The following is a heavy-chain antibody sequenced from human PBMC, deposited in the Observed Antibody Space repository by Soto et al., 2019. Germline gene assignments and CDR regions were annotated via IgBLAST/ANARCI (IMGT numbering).Heavy chain of an antibody. J-gene: IGHJ1*01. CDR1: GGTFSSYA. D-gene: IGHD2-21*02. Sequence: GASVKVSCKASGGTFSSYAISWVRQAPGQGLEWMGGIIPIFGTANYAQKFQGRVTITADESTSTAYMELSSLRSEDTAVYYCARYLPCGGDCRYFQHWGQGTLVTVSS. V-gene: IGHV1-69*13. CDR3: ARYLPCGGDCRYFQH. CDR2: IIPIFGTA.